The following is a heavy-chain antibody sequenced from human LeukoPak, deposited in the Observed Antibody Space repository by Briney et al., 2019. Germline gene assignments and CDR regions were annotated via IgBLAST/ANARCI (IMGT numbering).Heavy chain of an antibody. Sequence: SETLSLTCTLSGGSISSYYWSWIPQPPGKGLEWIGEINHSGSTNYNPSLKSRVTISVDTSKNQFSLKPSSVTAADTAVYYGARKGPAVKAFDWFDRWGQGTLVTVSS. J-gene: IGHJ5*02. V-gene: IGHV4-34*01. CDR2: INHSGST. D-gene: IGHD2-2*01. CDR3: ARKGPAVKAFDWFDR. CDR1: GGSISSYY.